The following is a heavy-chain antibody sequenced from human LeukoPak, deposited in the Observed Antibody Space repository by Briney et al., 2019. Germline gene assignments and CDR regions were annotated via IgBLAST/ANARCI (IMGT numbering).Heavy chain of an antibody. CDR3: ARETPYGSGSHDAFDI. CDR2: INPNSGGT. J-gene: IGHJ3*02. CDR1: GYTFTGYY. V-gene: IGHV1-2*02. Sequence: ASVKVSCKASGYTFTGYYMHWVRQAPGQGLEWMGCINPNSGGTNYAQKFQGRVTMTRDTSISTAYMELSRLRSDDTAVYYCARETPYGSGSHDAFDIWGEGTMVTVSS. D-gene: IGHD3-10*01.